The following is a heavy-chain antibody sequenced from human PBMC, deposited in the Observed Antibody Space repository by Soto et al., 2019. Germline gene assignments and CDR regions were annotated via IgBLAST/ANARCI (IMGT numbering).Heavy chain of an antibody. J-gene: IGHJ4*02. CDR2: IYSGGSI. CDR3: ARGPSGTKVDY. Sequence: QVQLQESGPGLVKPSQTLSLTCIVSGGSISNVNDCWSWIRQRPDKGLEWIGHIYSGGSIYNNPSVTSLVTIPVATSKDQVSLQLSSVTAADPAVYYCARGPSGTKVDYWGQGTLVTVSS. D-gene: IGHD1-26*01. CDR1: GGSISNVNDC. V-gene: IGHV4-30-4*01.